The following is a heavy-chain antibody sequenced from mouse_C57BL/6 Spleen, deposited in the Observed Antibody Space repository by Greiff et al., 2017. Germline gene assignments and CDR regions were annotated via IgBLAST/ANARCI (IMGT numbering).Heavy chain of an antibody. Sequence: EVHLVESGPGLVKPSQSLSLTCSVTGYSITSGYYWNWIRQFPGNKLEWMRYISYDGSNNYNPSLKHRISITPDTSKNKFFLKLNSVTTEDTATYYCARDASGNGGTFGYWGQGTTLTVST. CDR3: ARDASGNGGTFGY. J-gene: IGHJ2*01. D-gene: IGHD2-1*01. V-gene: IGHV3-6*01. CDR2: ISYDGSN. CDR1: GYSITSGYY.